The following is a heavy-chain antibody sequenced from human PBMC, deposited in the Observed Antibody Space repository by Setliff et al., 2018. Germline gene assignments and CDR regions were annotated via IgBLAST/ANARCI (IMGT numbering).Heavy chain of an antibody. CDR2: ISDTSIHI. CDR1: GFAFSSYS. V-gene: IGHV3-21*01. D-gene: IGHD5-12*01. CDR3: AREMERWLQSIQSGKLDY. J-gene: IGHJ4*02. Sequence: PGGSLRLSCAASGFAFSSYSMNWVRQAPGKGLEWVSSISDTSIHIYYGESVKGRFTISRDNAKNSLYVQMSSLRAEDTAVYYCAREMERWLQSIQSGKLDYWGQGTLVTVSS.